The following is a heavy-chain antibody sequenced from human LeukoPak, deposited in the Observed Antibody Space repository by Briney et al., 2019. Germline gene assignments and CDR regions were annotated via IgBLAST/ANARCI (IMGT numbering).Heavy chain of an antibody. D-gene: IGHD2-2*03. J-gene: IGHJ4*02. V-gene: IGHV4-4*07. CDR1: GASIGNYY. CDR2: THTSGSA. Sequence: SETLSLTCTVSGASIGNYYWSWIRQPAGKGLEWIGRTHTSGSANYNPSLKSRVTMSVDTSKNQFSLKLTSVTAADTAVYYCARGRWKTGMDSPYYFDFWGQGALVTVSS. CDR3: ARGRWKTGMDSPYYFDF.